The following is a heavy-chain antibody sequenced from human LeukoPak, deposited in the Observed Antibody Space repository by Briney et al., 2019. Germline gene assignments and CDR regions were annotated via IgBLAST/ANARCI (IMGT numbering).Heavy chain of an antibody. CDR1: GFTFTGYT. CDR3: TRVEYSSSDFDD. V-gene: IGHV3-21*01. CDR2: ISSNSRYK. J-gene: IGHJ4*02. Sequence: GGSLRLSCTASGFTFTGYTLNWVRQAPGKGLEWVSSISSNSRYKYYSDSVKGRFTISRDNAKNSVYLQMNTLRAEDTAMYYCTRVEYSSSDFDDWGQGILVTASS. D-gene: IGHD6-6*01.